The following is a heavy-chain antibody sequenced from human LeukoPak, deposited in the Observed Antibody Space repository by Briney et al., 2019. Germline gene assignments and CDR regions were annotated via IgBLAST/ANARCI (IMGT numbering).Heavy chain of an antibody. Sequence: PGGSLRLTCAASGFTFSSYAMSWVRQAPGKGLEWASTISGSGGSTYDADSVKGRFTISRDNSKNTLYLQMNSLRVEDTAVYYCAKSDCGSISCYTLDYWGQGTLVTVSS. D-gene: IGHD2-2*02. J-gene: IGHJ4*02. CDR1: GFTFSSYA. CDR2: ISGSGGST. V-gene: IGHV3-23*01. CDR3: AKSDCGSISCYTLDY.